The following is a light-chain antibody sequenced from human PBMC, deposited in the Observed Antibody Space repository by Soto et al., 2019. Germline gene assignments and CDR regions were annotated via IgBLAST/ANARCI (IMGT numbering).Light chain of an antibody. Sequence: QSVLTQPPSASVSPGQSVAISCTGTSSDVGGYNYVSWYQQHPGKAPKLMIYDVSKRPSGVPDRFSGSKSGNTASLTVSGLQAEDEADYYCSSYAGTHIVFGTGTKGTVL. CDR2: DVS. CDR1: SSDVGGYNY. J-gene: IGLJ1*01. CDR3: SSYAGTHIV. V-gene: IGLV2-8*01.